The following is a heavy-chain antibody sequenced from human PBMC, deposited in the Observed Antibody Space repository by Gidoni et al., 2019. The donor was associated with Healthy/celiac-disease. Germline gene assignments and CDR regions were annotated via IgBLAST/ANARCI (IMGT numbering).Heavy chain of an antibody. Sequence: EVQLVESGGGLIQPGGSLRLSCASSGFTVSSNYMSWVRQAPGKGLEWVSVIYSGGSTYYADSVKGRFTISRDNSKNTLYLQMNRLRAEDTAVYYCARRWHEAYFDYWGQGTLVTVSS. CDR1: GFTVSSNY. V-gene: IGHV3-53*01. CDR2: IYSGGST. D-gene: IGHD2-15*01. CDR3: ARRWHEAYFDY. J-gene: IGHJ4*02.